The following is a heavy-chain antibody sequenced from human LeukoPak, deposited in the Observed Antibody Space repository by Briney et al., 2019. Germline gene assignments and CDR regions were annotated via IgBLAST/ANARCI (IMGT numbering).Heavy chain of an antibody. CDR3: ARSSGIGTTDY. J-gene: IGHJ4*02. V-gene: IGHV3-7*03. CDR2: INYDGGQT. CDR1: EFTISTYW. Sequence: PGGSLRLSCAASEFTISTYWMSWVRQAPGKGLEWVANINYDGGQTYYVDSVRGRFTISRDNAKNSLYLQMNSLRVEDTAVYYCARSSGIGTTDYWGQGTLVIVSS. D-gene: IGHD1-1*01.